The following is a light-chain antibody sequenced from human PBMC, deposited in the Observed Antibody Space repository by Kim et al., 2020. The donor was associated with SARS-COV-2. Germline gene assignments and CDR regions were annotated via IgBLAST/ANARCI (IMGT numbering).Light chain of an antibody. CDR2: AAS. CDR3: QKYNTAPCT. J-gene: IGKJ1*01. V-gene: IGKV1-27*01. Sequence: DIQMTQSPSSLSASVGDGVTISCRASQGISNYLAWYQQKPGQAPKLLIYAASALQFGVSSRFNGSGSGTDFTLTISDLQPEDVATYYCQKYNTAPCTFGHGTKLEI. CDR1: QGISNY.